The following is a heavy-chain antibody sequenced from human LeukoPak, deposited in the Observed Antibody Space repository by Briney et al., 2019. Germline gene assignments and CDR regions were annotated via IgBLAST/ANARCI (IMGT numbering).Heavy chain of an antibody. CDR1: GMTFDRHG. Sequence: GGSLRLSCVVSGMTFDRHGMHWVRQPPGKGLEWLAFIKYDGSRTDYEDSVQGRFTVSRDNSKNTLYLEMNSLRAEDTAIYYCVKDTIFTVDPFDYWGQGTLVTVPS. J-gene: IGHJ4*02. V-gene: IGHV3-30*02. CDR3: VKDTIFTVDPFDY. CDR2: IKYDGSRT. D-gene: IGHD3-3*01.